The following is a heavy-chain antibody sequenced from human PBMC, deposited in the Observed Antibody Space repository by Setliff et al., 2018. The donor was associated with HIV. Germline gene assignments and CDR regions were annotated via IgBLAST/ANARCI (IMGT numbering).Heavy chain of an antibody. CDR2: IYAGDSDT. CDR1: ENTFTRYW. J-gene: IGHJ4*02. V-gene: IGHV5-51*01. CDR3: AKENGIDSYFHY. Sequence: GESLKISCKGSENTFTRYWIGWVRQMPGKGLEWMGIIYAGDSDTRYSPSFQGQVTISADKSISTAYLQWSSLKASDTAIYYCAKENGIDSYFHYWGQGTLVTVSS. D-gene: IGHD1-26*01.